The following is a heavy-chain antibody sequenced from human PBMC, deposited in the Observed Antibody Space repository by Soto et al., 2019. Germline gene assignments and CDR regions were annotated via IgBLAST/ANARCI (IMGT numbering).Heavy chain of an antibody. J-gene: IGHJ6*02. CDR2: IWYDGSNK. Sequence: GGSLRLSCAASGFTFSSYGMHWVRQAPGKGLEWVAVIWYDGSNKYYADSVKGRFTISRDNSKNTRYLQMNSLRAEDTAVYYCARDYPRPEVYYYYGMDVWGQGTTVTVSS. CDR3: ARDYPRPEVYYYYGMDV. V-gene: IGHV3-33*01. CDR1: GFTFSSYG.